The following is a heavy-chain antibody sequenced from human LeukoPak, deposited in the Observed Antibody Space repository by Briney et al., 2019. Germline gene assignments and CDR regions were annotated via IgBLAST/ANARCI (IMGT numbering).Heavy chain of an antibody. V-gene: IGHV4-30-4*01. CDR1: GGSISSGVYY. Sequence: SQTLSLTCTVSGGSISSGVYYWSWIRQPPGKGLEWIGYIYYSGSTYYNPSLKSRVTISVDTSKNQFSLKLSSVTAADTAVYYCAREDGRRDGYNYAFDIWGQGTMVTVSS. J-gene: IGHJ3*02. CDR2: IYYSGST. D-gene: IGHD5-24*01. CDR3: AREDGRRDGYNYAFDI.